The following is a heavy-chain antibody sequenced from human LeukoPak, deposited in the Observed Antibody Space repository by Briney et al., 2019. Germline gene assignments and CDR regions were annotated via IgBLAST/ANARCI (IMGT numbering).Heavy chain of an antibody. D-gene: IGHD1-26*01. CDR1: GFTFSSYA. V-gene: IGHV3-23*01. CDR2: ISGSGGST. Sequence: PGGSLRLSCAASGFTFSSYAMSWVRQAPGKGLEWVSAISGSGGSTYYADSVKGRFTISRDNSKNTLYLQMNSLRAEDTAVYYCANRGSYEYYFDYWGQGTLVTVSS. J-gene: IGHJ4*02. CDR3: ANRGSYEYYFDY.